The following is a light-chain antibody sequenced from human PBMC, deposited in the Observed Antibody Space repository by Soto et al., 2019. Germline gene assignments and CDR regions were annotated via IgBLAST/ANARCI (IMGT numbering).Light chain of an antibody. J-gene: IGLJ3*02. CDR3: TSYTSSGPWV. Sequence: QSVLTQPASVSGSPGQSITISCTGTSFDVGGYNYVSWYQLDPGKAPKLIIYEVNNRPSGVSNRFSGSKSGNTASLTISGLQAEDEADYYCTSYTSSGPWVFGGGTKVTVL. V-gene: IGLV2-14*01. CDR2: EVN. CDR1: SFDVGGYNY.